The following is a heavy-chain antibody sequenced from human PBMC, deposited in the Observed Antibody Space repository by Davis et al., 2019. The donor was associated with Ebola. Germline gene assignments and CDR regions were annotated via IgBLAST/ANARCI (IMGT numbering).Heavy chain of an antibody. J-gene: IGHJ4*02. CDR1: GGTFSSYA. CDR2: IIPIIGIA. D-gene: IGHD5-18*01. Sequence: SVKVSCKASGGTFSSYAISWVRQAPGQGLEWMGRIIPIIGIANYAQKFQGRVTITADKSTSTAYTELSSLRSEDTAVYYCAGGYSYGYWFDYWGQGTLVTVSS. CDR3: AGGYSYGYWFDY. V-gene: IGHV1-69*04.